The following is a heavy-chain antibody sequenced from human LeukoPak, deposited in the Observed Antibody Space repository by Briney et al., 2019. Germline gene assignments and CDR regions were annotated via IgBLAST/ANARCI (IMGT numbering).Heavy chain of an antibody. CDR1: GYTSTGYY. J-gene: IGHJ5*02. Sequence: ASVKVSCKASGYTSTGYYMHWVRQAPGQGPGWMGWINPNSGGTNYAQKFQGRVTMTRDTSLSTVYMELSRLRSDDTAVYYCATQATSGWHFSWGQGTLVTVSS. CDR3: ATQATSGWHFS. V-gene: IGHV1-2*02. D-gene: IGHD6-19*01. CDR2: INPNSGGT.